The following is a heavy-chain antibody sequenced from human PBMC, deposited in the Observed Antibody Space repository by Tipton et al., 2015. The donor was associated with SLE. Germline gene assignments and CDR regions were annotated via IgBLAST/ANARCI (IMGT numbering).Heavy chain of an antibody. CDR2: INHSGST. D-gene: IGHD6-13*01. V-gene: IGHV4-34*01. Sequence: GLVKPSETLSLTCAVYGGSFSGYYWSWIRQPPGKELEWIGEINHSGSTNYNPSLKSRVTISVDTSKNQFSLKLSSVTAADTAVYYCAGYSSPDLNWFDPWGQGTLVTVSS. CDR1: GGSFSGYY. J-gene: IGHJ5*02. CDR3: AGYSSPDLNWFDP.